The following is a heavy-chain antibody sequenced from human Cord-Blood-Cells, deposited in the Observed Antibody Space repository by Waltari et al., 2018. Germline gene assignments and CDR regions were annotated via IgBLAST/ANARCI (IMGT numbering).Heavy chain of an antibody. Sequence: QVQLQESGPGLVKSSETLSLTCTVSGGSISSYYWSWIRQPPGKGLEWIGYIYYSGSTNYNPSLKSRVTISVDTSKNQFSLKLSSVTAADTAVYYCARSHTRGDAFDIWGQGTMVTVSS. CDR3: ARSHTRGDAFDI. V-gene: IGHV4-59*08. CDR2: IYYSGST. D-gene: IGHD3-16*01. CDR1: GGSISSYY. J-gene: IGHJ3*02.